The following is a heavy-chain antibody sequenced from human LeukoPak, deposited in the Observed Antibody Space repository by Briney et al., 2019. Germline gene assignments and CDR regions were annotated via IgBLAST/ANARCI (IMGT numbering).Heavy chain of an antibody. D-gene: IGHD3-10*01. J-gene: IGHJ4*02. CDR1: GGSFSGYY. CDR3: ARDHGSGSLVDY. CDR2: INHSGST. Sequence: PSETLSLTCAVYGGSFSGYYWSWIRQPPGKGLEWIGEINHSGSTNYNPSLKSRVTISVDTSKNQFSLKLSSVTAADTAVYYCARDHGSGSLVDYWGQGTLVTVSS. V-gene: IGHV4-34*01.